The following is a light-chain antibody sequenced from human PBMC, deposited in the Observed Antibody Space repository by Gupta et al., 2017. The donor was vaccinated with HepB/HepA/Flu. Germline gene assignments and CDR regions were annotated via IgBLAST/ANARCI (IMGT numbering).Light chain of an antibody. J-gene: IGLJ3*02. CDR1: SSDVGGYNY. V-gene: IGLV2-11*01. CDR3: CSYAGSYTWV. Sequence: QSALTQPRSVSESPGQSVTITCTGTSSDVGGYNYVSWYQQHPDKAPKLMIYAVSERPSGVPDRFSGSKSGNTASLTISGLQAEDDAYYYCCSYAGSYTWVFGEGTKLTVL. CDR2: AVS.